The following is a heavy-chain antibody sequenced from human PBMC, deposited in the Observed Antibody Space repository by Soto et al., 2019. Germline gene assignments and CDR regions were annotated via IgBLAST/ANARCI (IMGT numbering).Heavy chain of an antibody. D-gene: IGHD1-20*01. CDR1: GFTFSDYY. CDR3: ARETPRRITGMALEDYNYGMDV. V-gene: IGHV3-11*04. Sequence: GGSLRLSCAASGFTFSDYYMSWIRQAPGKGLEWVSYISSSGSTIYYADSVNGRFTISRDNAKNSLYLQMKSLRAEDTAVYYCARETPRRITGMALEDYNYGMDVWGQGPLVTVSS. J-gene: IGHJ6*02. CDR2: ISSSGSTI.